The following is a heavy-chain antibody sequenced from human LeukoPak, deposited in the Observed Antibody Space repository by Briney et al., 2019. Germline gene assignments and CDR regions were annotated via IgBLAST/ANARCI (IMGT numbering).Heavy chain of an antibody. V-gene: IGHV1-2*02. CDR3: TSNCDTSGYYSFDY. CDR2: INPNSGGT. J-gene: IGHJ4*02. CDR1: GYTFTDFY. Sequence: GASVKVSCKASGYTFTDFYMHWVRQAPGQGLEWMGWINPNSGGTTSAQKFQGRATATRGTSISTAYMELSRLTSDDTALYYCTSNCDTSGYYSFDYWGQGTLVTVSS. D-gene: IGHD3-22*01.